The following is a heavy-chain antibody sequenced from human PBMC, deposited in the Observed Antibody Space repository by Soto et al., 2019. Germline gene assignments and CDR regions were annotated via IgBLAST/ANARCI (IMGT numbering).Heavy chain of an antibody. CDR2: IIPILGIA. J-gene: IGHJ5*02. Sequence: QVQLVQSGAEVKKPGSSVKVSCKASGGTFSSYTISWVRQAPGQGLEWMGRIIPILGIANYAQKFQGRVTITAEKSKNTAYMELSSLRFEDTAVYYCARKGGPVVPAASPGQDWFDPWGQGTLVTVSS. CDR3: ARKGGPVVPAASPGQDWFDP. D-gene: IGHD2-2*01. CDR1: GGTFSSYT. V-gene: IGHV1-69*02.